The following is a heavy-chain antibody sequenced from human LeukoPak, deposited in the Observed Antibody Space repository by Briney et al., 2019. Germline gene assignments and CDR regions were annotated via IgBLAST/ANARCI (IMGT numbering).Heavy chain of an antibody. CDR2: IYYSGST. J-gene: IGHJ5*02. V-gene: IGHV4-59*01. Sequence: SETLSLTCTVSGGSISSYYWSWIRQPPGKGLEWIGYIYYSGSTNYNPSLKSRVTISVDTSKNQFSLKLSSVTAADTAVYYCGSSCSGWTGEWFDPWGQGTLVTVSS. CDR1: GGSISSYY. CDR3: GSSCSGWTGEWFDP. D-gene: IGHD6-19*01.